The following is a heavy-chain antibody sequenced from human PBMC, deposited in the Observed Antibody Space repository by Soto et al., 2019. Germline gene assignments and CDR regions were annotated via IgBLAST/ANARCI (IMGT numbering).Heavy chain of an antibody. V-gene: IGHV3-23*01. D-gene: IGHD1-26*01. CDR1: GFTFSSYA. Sequence: GSLRLSCAASGFTFSSYAMSWVRQAPGKGLEWVSAISGSGGSTYYADSVKGRFTISRDNSKNTLYLQMNSLRAEDTAVYYCAKGDSASYYYYMDVWGKGTTVTVSS. CDR3: AKGDSASYYYYMDV. J-gene: IGHJ6*03. CDR2: ISGSGGST.